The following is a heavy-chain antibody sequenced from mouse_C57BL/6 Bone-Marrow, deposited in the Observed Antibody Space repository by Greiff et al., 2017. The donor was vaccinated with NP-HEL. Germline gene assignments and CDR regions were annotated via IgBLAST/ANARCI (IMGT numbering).Heavy chain of an antibody. CDR2: INPNNGGT. CDR1: GYTFTDYY. D-gene: IGHD2-3*01. CDR3: ASPDGYYVWFAY. V-gene: IGHV1-26*01. J-gene: IGHJ3*01. Sequence: EVQLQQSGPELVKPGASVKISCKASGYTFTDYYMNWVKQSHGKSLEWIGDINPNNGGTSYNQKFKGKATLTVDKSSSTAYMELRSLTSEDSAVYYCASPDGYYVWFAYWGQGTLVTVSA.